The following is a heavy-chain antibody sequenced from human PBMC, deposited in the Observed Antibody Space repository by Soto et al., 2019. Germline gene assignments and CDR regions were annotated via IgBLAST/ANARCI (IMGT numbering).Heavy chain of an antibody. Sequence: PSLTCAVYGGSFSGYYWSWIRQPPGKGLEWIGEINHSGSTNYNPSLKSRVTISVGTSKNQFSLKLSSVTAADTAVYYCARGQVVVVPAADYYGMDVWGQGTTVTVSS. CDR1: GGSFSGYY. V-gene: IGHV4-34*01. J-gene: IGHJ6*02. D-gene: IGHD2-2*01. CDR3: ARGQVVVVPAADYYGMDV. CDR2: INHSGST.